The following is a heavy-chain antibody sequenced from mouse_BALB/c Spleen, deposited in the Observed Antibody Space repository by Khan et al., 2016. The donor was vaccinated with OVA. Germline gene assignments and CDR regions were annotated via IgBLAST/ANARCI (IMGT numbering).Heavy chain of an antibody. D-gene: IGHD1-1*01. Sequence: QVQLKQSGTELARPGASVKLSCKASGYTFTSYWMQWVKQRPGRGLEWIGAIYPGDGNTRYTQKFKGKATLTADKSSSTAYMQLSSLASEDSAVYLCVRGGITTGYFDYWGQGTTLTVSS. J-gene: IGHJ2*01. CDR3: VRGGITTGYFDY. CDR1: GYTFTSYW. CDR2: IYPGDGNT. V-gene: IGHV1-87*01.